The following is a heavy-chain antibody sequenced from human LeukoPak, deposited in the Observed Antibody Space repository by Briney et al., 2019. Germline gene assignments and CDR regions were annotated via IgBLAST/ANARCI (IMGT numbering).Heavy chain of an antibody. Sequence: GGSLRLSCAASGFTFSSYWMSWVRQAPGKGLEWMANIKHDGSEKQYVDSVKGRFAISRDNAENSLYLQMNSLKAEDTAVYYCGRFTRTGDSVYWGQGTLVTVSS. CDR1: GFTFSSYW. CDR3: GRFTRTGDSVY. CDR2: IKHDGSEK. V-gene: IGHV3-7*04. J-gene: IGHJ4*02. D-gene: IGHD7-27*01.